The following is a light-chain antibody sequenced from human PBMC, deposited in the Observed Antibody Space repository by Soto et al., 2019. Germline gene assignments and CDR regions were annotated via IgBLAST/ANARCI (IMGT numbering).Light chain of an antibody. CDR1: SSDVGDYNY. CDR2: EVS. CDR3: SSYRSRTTLV. V-gene: IGLV2-14*01. Sequence: SALTQPASVSGSPGQSITISCTGTSSDVGDYNYVSWYQQHPGKAPKLIIYEVSYRPSGVSNRFSGSKSGKTASLTISGLEAEDEAHYYCSSYRSRTTLVFGGGTKLTVL. J-gene: IGLJ2*01.